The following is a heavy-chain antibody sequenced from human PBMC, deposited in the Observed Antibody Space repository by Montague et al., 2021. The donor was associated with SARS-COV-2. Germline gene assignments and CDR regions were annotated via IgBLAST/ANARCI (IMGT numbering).Heavy chain of an antibody. CDR1: GGSISRSSYY. CDR3: ARHGWNDSGSFHFDY. Sequence: SETLSLTCTASGGSISRSSYYWGWIRQPPGKGLEWIGSMYYSGSTYYNASLKSRVTISVDTSKNQFSLKLNSVTAADTAVYYCARHGWNDSGSFHFDYWGQGTLVTVSS. V-gene: IGHV4-39*01. CDR2: MYYSGST. D-gene: IGHD3-10*01. J-gene: IGHJ4*02.